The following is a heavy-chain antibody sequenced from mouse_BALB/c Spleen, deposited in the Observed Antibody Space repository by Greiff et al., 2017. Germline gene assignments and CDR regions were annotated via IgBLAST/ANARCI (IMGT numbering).Heavy chain of an antibody. J-gene: IGHJ4*01. V-gene: IGHV5-17*02. CDR2: ISSGSSTI. D-gene: IGHD2-14*01. CDR3: ARWDRYDYAVDY. CDR1: GFTFSSFG. Sequence: EVQLQESGGGLVQPGGSRKLSCAASGFTFSSFGMHWVRQAPEKGLEWVAYISSGSSTIYYADTVKGRFTISRDNPKNTLFLQMTSLRSEDTAMYYCARWDRYDYAVDYWGQGTSVTVSS.